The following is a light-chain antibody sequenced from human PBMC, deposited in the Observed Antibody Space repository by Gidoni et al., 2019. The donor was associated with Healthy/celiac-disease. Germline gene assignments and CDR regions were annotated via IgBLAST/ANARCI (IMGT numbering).Light chain of an antibody. Sequence: IVLTQSPGTLSLPPGERATLSCRASQSVSSSYLAWYPQTPGQAPRLLIYGASSRATGIPDRFSGSGSGTDFTLTISRLEPEDFAVYYCQQYGSSPYTFGQGTKLEIK. J-gene: IGKJ2*01. CDR2: GAS. CDR3: QQYGSSPYT. V-gene: IGKV3-20*01. CDR1: QSVSSSY.